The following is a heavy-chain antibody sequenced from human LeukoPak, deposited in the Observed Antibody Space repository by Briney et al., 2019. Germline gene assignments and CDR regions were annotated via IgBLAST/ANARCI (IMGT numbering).Heavy chain of an antibody. D-gene: IGHD3-22*01. J-gene: IGHJ4*02. V-gene: IGHV3-66*01. CDR1: GFTVSSNY. Sequence: GGSLRLSCAASGFTVSSNYMSWVRQAPGKGLEWVSVIYSGGSTYYADSVKGRFTISRDNPKNTLYLQMNSLRAEDTAVYYCARDRGGYYDSSGYLDYWGQGTLVTVSS. CDR2: IYSGGST. CDR3: ARDRGGYYDSSGYLDY.